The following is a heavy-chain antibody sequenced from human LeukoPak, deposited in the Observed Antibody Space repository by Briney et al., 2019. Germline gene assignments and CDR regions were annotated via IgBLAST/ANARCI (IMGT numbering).Heavy chain of an antibody. D-gene: IGHD6-6*01. CDR2: ISATGSTT. J-gene: IGHJ4*02. Sequence: GGSLRLSCTASGFSFSGHWMHWARQLPGKGLVWVSRISATGSTTSYADSVKGRFTVSRDNAKNTLYLQVNNLRAEDTAVYYCARGPNSNWSGLDFWGQGTLLTVSS. CDR1: GFSFSGHW. CDR3: ARGPNSNWSGLDF. V-gene: IGHV3-74*01.